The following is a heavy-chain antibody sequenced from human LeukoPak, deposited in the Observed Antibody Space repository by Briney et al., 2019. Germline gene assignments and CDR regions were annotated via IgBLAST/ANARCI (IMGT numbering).Heavy chain of an antibody. CDR3: AKEGPDLREWLFGFDY. V-gene: IGHV3-23*01. Sequence: GGSLRLSCAASGFTFSSYAMSWVRQAPGKGLEWVSAISGSGGSTYYADSVKGRFTISRDNSKNTLYLQMNSLRAEDTAVYYCAKEGPDLREWLFGFDYWGQGTLVTVSS. J-gene: IGHJ4*02. CDR1: GFTFSSYA. CDR2: ISGSGGST. D-gene: IGHD3-3*01.